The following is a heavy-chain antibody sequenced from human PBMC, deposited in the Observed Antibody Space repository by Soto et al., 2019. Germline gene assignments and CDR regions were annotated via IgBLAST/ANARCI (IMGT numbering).Heavy chain of an antibody. CDR1: GFTFSTYG. J-gene: IGHJ4*02. D-gene: IGHD1-26*01. V-gene: IGHV3-33*01. CDR3: ARAVGPFDY. Sequence: QVQLVESGGGVVQPGRSPRLSCAASGFTFSTYGMHWVRQAPGTGLEWVAVIWYDGSHKDYADSVKGRFTISRDNSKNTLYLQMSSLRVEDTGVYYGARAVGPFDYWGQGTLVAVSS. CDR2: IWYDGSHK.